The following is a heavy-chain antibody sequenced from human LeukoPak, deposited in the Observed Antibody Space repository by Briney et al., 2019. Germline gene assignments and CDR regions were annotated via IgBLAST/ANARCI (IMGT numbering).Heavy chain of an antibody. CDR1: GGSFSNYY. D-gene: IGHD3-22*01. Sequence: SETLSLTCAVYGGSFSNYYWSWIRQPPGKGLEWIGEINHSGSTYYNPSLKSRVTISVDTSKNQFSLKLSSVTAADTAVYYCARLGYYDSSGYPDYWGQGTLVTVSS. V-gene: IGHV4-34*01. CDR3: ARLGYYDSSGYPDY. J-gene: IGHJ4*02. CDR2: INHSGST.